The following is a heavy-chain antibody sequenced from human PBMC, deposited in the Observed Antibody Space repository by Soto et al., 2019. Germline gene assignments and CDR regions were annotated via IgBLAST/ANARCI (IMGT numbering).Heavy chain of an antibody. D-gene: IGHD6-6*01. CDR3: ARSSYSSSSEYYYGMDV. V-gene: IGHV1-46*01. J-gene: IGHJ6*02. CDR1: GYTFSSYY. Sequence: ASVKVSCKASGYTFSSYYMHWVRQAPGQGLEWMGIINPSGGSANYAQKFQGRVTMTRDTSTSTVYMELSSLRSEDTAVYYCARSSYSSSSEYYYGMDVWGQGTTVTV. CDR2: INPSGGSA.